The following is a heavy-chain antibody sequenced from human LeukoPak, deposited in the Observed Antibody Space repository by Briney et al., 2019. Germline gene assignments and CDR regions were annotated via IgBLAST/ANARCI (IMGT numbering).Heavy chain of an antibody. Sequence: ASVKVSCKASGFTFTSSAMKWVRQARGQRLEWIGWIDVGSGNTNYAQKSQERVTITRDMSTSTAYMELSSLRSEDTAVYYCAKEESDIVVVVGATLFPVFDPWGQGTVVTVSS. D-gene: IGHD2-15*01. V-gene: IGHV1-58*02. CDR3: AKEESDIVVVVGATLFPVFDP. CDR1: GFTFTSSA. CDR2: IDVGSGNT. J-gene: IGHJ5*02.